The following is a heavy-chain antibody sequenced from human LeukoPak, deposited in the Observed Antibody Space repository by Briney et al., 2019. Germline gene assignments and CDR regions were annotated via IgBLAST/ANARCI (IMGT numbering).Heavy chain of an antibody. CDR2: IYYSGST. J-gene: IGHJ6*02. V-gene: IGHV4-61*08. CDR3: ARLAAAGTSITYYGMDV. CDR1: GGSISSGGYS. D-gene: IGHD6-13*01. Sequence: SETLSLTCAVSGGSISSGGYSWSWIRQPPGKGLEWIGYIYYSGSTNYNPSLKSRVTISVDTSKNQFSLKLSSVTAADTAVYYCARLAAAGTSITYYGMDVWGQGTTVTVSS.